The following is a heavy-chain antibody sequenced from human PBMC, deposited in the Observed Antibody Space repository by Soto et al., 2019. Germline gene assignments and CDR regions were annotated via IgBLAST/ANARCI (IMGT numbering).Heavy chain of an antibody. J-gene: IGHJ4*02. CDR2: IIPILGIA. Sequence: ASVKVSCKASGGTFSSYAISWVRQAPGQGREWMGGIIPILGIANYAQKFQGRVTITADKSTSTAYMELSSLRSEDTAVYYCARDRTGFPFDYWGQGTLVTVSS. CDR1: GGTFSSYA. V-gene: IGHV1-69*10. CDR3: ARDRTGFPFDY. D-gene: IGHD3-9*01.